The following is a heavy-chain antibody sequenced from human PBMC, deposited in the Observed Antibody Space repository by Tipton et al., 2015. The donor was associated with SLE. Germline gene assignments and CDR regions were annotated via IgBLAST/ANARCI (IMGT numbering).Heavy chain of an antibody. D-gene: IGHD1-26*01. CDR1: GGSISGDY. CDR3: AIGDSGSYRGDAFDI. CDR2: IYNSGST. Sequence: TLSLTCTVSGGSISGDYWSWIRQPPGKGLEWIGYIYNSGSTNYNPSLKSRVTISLDTSKNQLSLKVSSVTAADTAVYYCAIGDSGSYRGDAFDIWGQGTMVTVSS. V-gene: IGHV4-59*07. J-gene: IGHJ3*02.